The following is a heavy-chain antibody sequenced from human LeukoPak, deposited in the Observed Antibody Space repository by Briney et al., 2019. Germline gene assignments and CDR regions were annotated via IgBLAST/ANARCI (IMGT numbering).Heavy chain of an antibody. D-gene: IGHD2-2*01. Sequence: SETLSLTCTVSGGSINRRSYYWGWIRQPPGKGLEWIGSIYYGGSTYYAPSLKSRVTISVDTSKNQFSLKLGSVTAADTAVYYCARHEAYCSSTTCYHPYNWFDPWGQGTLVTVSS. CDR2: IYYGGST. CDR1: GGSINRRSYY. J-gene: IGHJ5*02. V-gene: IGHV4-39*01. CDR3: ARHEAYCSSTTCYHPYNWFDP.